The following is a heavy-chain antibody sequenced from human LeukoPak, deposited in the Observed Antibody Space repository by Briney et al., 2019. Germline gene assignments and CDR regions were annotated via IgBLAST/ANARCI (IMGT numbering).Heavy chain of an antibody. CDR3: ARDRYGYSGYDVVSPAFDI. V-gene: IGHV1-69*13. CDR2: IIPIFGTA. Sequence: GASVKVSCKASGGTFISYAISWVRQAPGQGLEWMGGIIPIFGTANYAQKFQGRVTITADESTSTAYMELSSLRSEDTAVYYCARDRYGYSGYDVVSPAFDIWGQGTMVTVSS. J-gene: IGHJ3*02. D-gene: IGHD5-12*01. CDR1: GGTFISYA.